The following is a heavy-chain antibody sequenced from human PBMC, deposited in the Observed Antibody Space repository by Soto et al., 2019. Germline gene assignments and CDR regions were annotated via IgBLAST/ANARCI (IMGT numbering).Heavy chain of an antibody. Sequence: GASVKVSCKASGYNVMPYGVNWVRQAPGQGLEWMGWISPWKGNTNYAQRFQGRVTMTTDTSTSTAYMELRSLTSDDTAVYYCARDLDPSGSYYTDYWGQGTLVTVSS. V-gene: IGHV1-18*04. CDR3: ARDLDPSGSYYTDY. J-gene: IGHJ4*02. CDR1: GYNVMPYG. D-gene: IGHD3-10*01. CDR2: ISPWKGNT.